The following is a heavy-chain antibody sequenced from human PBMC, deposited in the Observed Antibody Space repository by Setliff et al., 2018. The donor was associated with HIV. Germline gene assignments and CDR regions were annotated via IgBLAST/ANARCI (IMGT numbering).Heavy chain of an antibody. CDR3: ASGRGAKGGYDYFGS. CDR1: GFSISSGYY. D-gene: IGHD5-12*01. V-gene: IGHV4-38-2*01. J-gene: IGHJ4*02. CDR2: IYYSGAT. Sequence: PSETLSLTCAVSGFSISSGYYWGWIRQPPGKGLEWIGTIYYSGATYYNPSLKNRVTISLDTSKSQFSLKLTSVTAADTALYYCASGRGAKGGYDYFGSWGQGTLVTVSS.